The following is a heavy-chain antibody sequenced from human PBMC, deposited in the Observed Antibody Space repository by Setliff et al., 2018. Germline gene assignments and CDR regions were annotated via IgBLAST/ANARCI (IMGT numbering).Heavy chain of an antibody. CDR1: GASISSHY. V-gene: IGHV4-59*11. Sequence: SETLSLTCTVSGASISSHYWSWIRQAPGKGLQWIAYVHYNGETNYNPSLKSRVLISVDTSKNQLSLRVTSVTAADTAVYYCARDPNGDYVGAFDPWGQGILVTVSS. CDR3: ARDPNGDYVGAFDP. J-gene: IGHJ5*02. D-gene: IGHD4-17*01. CDR2: VHYNGET.